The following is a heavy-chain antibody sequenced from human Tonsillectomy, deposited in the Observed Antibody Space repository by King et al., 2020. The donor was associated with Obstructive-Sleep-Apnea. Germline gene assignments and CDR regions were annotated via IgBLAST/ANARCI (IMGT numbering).Heavy chain of an antibody. J-gene: IGHJ4*02. V-gene: IGHV3-30*04. CDR1: GFTFSSYA. D-gene: IGHD6-19*01. CDR2: ISYDGSNK. Sequence: VQLVESGGGVVQPGRSLRLSCAASGFTFSSYAMHWVRQAPGKGLEWVAVISYDGSNKYYADSVKGRFTISRDNSKNTLYLQMNSLRAEDTAVYYCARVQSSGWYEGGVDYWGQGTLVTVSS. CDR3: ARVQSSGWYEGGVDY.